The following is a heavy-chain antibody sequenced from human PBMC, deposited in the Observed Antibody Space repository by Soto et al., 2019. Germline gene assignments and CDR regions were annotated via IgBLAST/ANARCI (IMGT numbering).Heavy chain of an antibody. V-gene: IGHV4-34*01. D-gene: IGHD4-17*01. J-gene: IGHJ3*02. CDR2: INHSGST. CDR3: AIDYGDYDAFDI. CDR1: GGSFSGYY. Sequence: QVQLQQWGAGLLKPSETLSLTCAVYGGSFSGYYWSWIRQPPGKGLEWIGEINHSGSTNYNPFLKSRVTISVDTSKNQFSLKLSSVTAADTAVYYCAIDYGDYDAFDIWGQGTMVTVSS.